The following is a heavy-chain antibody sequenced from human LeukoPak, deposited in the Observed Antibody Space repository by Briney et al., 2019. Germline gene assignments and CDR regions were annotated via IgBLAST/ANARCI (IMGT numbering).Heavy chain of an antibody. J-gene: IGHJ4*02. D-gene: IGHD3-16*01. Sequence: GGSLRLSCAVSGLTFETYTFYWVRHSPGRGLEWVALISFDGGDKYYAESVKGRFTISRDNSRRTLFLEMSSVTPDDTAVYHCASGLLRPYFDYWGPGTLVTVS. V-gene: IGHV3-30*04. CDR1: GLTFETYT. CDR3: ASGLLRPYFDY. CDR2: ISFDGGDK.